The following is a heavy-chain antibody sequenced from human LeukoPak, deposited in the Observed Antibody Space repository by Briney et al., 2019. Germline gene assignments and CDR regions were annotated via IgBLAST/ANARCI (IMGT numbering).Heavy chain of an antibody. Sequence: ASVNVSCTASGGTFSSYAISWVRQAPGQGLEWMGGIIPIFGTANYAQKFQGRVTITADESTSTAYMELSSLRSEDTAMYYCARGGYSYPETYYYYYYYMDVWGKGTTVTVSS. CDR2: IIPIFGTA. CDR1: GGTFSSYA. V-gene: IGHV1-69*13. CDR3: ARGGYSYPETYYYYYYYMDV. J-gene: IGHJ6*03. D-gene: IGHD5-18*01.